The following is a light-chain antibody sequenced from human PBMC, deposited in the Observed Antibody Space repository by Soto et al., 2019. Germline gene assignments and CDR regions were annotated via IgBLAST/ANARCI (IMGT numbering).Light chain of an antibody. J-gene: IGKJ2*01. CDR1: QSFRGL. Sequence: FTLVRVSLSKTPGPRDTLSCRASQSFRGLLAWYQQKPGQAPRLLIYDAYNRATGIPPRFSGSGSGTEFTLTISSLEPDDFAVYYCQQRHRYLLTFG. CDR3: QQRHRYLLT. CDR2: DAY. V-gene: IGKV3-11*01.